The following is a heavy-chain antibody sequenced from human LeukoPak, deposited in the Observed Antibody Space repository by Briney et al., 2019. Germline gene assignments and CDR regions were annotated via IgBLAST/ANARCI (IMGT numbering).Heavy chain of an antibody. CDR3: ASISRYCSGGSCYSHYFDY. CDR2: IIPIFGTA. D-gene: IGHD2-15*01. V-gene: IGHV1-69*06. Sequence: SVKVSCKASGGTFSSYAISWVRQAPGQGLEWIGGIIPIFGTANYAQKFQGRVTITADKSTSTAYMELSSLRSEDTAVYYCASISRYCSGGSCYSHYFDYWGQGTLVTVSS. J-gene: IGHJ4*02. CDR1: GGTFSSYA.